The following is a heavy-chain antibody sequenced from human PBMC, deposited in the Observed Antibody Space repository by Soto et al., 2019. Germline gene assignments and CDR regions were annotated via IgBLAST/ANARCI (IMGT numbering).Heavy chain of an antibody. V-gene: IGHV4-4*07. CDR3: AKGRGFYSDNYFDP. Sequence: QVQLLESGPGLVKPSETLSLTCSVTLDSISNSYWTWIRQPAGKGLEWIGHIYSSGNANYNPFLNSRDTMSLDTSKNQYSLSLKSVTAADTAIYYCAKGRGFYSDNYFDPWGQGTQVTVSA. D-gene: IGHD3-22*01. J-gene: IGHJ5*02. CDR2: IYSSGNA. CDR1: LDSISNSY.